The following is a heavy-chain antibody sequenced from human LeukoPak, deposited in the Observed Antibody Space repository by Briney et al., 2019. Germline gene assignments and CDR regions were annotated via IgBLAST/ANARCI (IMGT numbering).Heavy chain of an antibody. V-gene: IGHV1-18*01. Sequence: GASVKVSCKASGYTFTSYGISWVRQAPGQGLEWMGWISAYNGNTNYAQKLQGRVTMTTDTSTSTAYMELRSLRSDDTAVYYCARDRIQLWEYDAFDIWGQGTMVTVSS. CDR1: GYTFTSYG. J-gene: IGHJ3*02. CDR3: ARDRIQLWEYDAFDI. D-gene: IGHD5-18*01. CDR2: ISAYNGNT.